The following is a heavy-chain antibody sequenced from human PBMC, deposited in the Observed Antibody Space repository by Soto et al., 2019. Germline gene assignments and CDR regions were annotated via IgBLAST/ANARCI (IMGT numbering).Heavy chain of an antibody. Sequence: GGSLRLSCAASGITTSFYRMCWVRQAPGRGLEWVASIKKDGTEKHYMASLKGRFTISRDNALNSLYLQMNSLRAEDTAVYFCVTGYHSDYWGQGTLVTSPQ. V-gene: IGHV3-7*03. J-gene: IGHJ4*02. D-gene: IGHD5-18*01. CDR1: GITTSFYR. CDR3: VTGYHSDY. CDR2: IKKDGTEK.